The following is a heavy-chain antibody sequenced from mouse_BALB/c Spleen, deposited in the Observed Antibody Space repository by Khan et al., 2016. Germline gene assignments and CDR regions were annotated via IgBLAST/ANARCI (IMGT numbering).Heavy chain of an antibody. D-gene: IGHD2-4*01. CDR2: IRNKANGYTT. V-gene: IGHV7-3*02. CDR3: ARDRGRLRGAMDY. Sequence: EMELVASGGGLVQPGGSLRLSCATSGFTFTDYYMSWVRQPPGKALEWLGFIRNKANGYTTEYSASVKGRFTISRDNSQSILYLQMNTLRAEDSATYYCARDRGRLRGAMDYWGQGTSVTVSS. J-gene: IGHJ4*01. CDR1: GFTFTDYY.